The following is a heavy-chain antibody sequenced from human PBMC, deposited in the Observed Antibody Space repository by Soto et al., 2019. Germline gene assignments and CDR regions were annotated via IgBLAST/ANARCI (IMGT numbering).Heavy chain of an antibody. CDR3: ARGGSGYTWFNEF. V-gene: IGHV1-3*01. J-gene: IGHJ4*02. CDR1: GFPFSAFA. D-gene: IGHD3-22*01. CDR2: INPGTGDT. Sequence: QVQLVQSGAEVKKPGASVRVSCTASGFPFSAFAIHWVRQAPGQGREWMGWINPGTGDTKYSQRIQGRATFTRDTSASTVFLELGSLTSEDTAIYYCARGGSGYTWFNEFWGQGTLVTVSS.